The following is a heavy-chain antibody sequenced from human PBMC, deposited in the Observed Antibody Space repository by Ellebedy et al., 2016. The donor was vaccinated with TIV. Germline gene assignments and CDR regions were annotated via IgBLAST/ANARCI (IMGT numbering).Heavy chain of an antibody. J-gene: IGHJ6*02. CDR3: ARDGYSYGYVNYYYGMDV. V-gene: IGHV3-53*01. CDR2: IYSGGST. D-gene: IGHD5-18*01. CDR1: GFTVSSNY. Sequence: PGGFLRLSCAASGFTVSSNYMSWVRQAPGKGLEWVSVIYSGGSTYYADSVKGRFTISRDNSKNTLYLQMNSLRAEDTAVYYCARDGYSYGYVNYYYGMDVWGQGTTVTVSS.